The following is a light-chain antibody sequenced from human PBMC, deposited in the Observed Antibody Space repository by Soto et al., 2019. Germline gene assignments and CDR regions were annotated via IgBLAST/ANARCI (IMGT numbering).Light chain of an antibody. CDR1: SSDVGGYNY. V-gene: IGLV2-14*01. Sequence: QSALTQPASLSGSPGQSITISCTGTSSDVGGYNYASWYQQHPGKAPKLMIYDVSNRPSGVSNRFSGSKSANTASLTISGLQAEDEADYYCSSYTGSSTYVVFGGGTKLTVL. CDR2: DVS. CDR3: SSYTGSSTYVV. J-gene: IGLJ2*01.